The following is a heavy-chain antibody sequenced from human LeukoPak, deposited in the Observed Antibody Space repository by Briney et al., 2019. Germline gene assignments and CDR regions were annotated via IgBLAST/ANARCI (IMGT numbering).Heavy chain of an antibody. D-gene: IGHD3-10*01. CDR1: GFTFSSYA. CDR3: AKEGATITMAPIPFDY. Sequence: QPGGSLRLSCAASGFTFSSYAMSWVRQAPGKGLEWVSAISGSGGSTYYADSVKGRFTTSRDNSKNTLYLQMNSLRAEDTAVYYCAKEGATITMAPIPFDYWGQGTLVTVSS. J-gene: IGHJ4*02. CDR2: ISGSGGST. V-gene: IGHV3-23*01.